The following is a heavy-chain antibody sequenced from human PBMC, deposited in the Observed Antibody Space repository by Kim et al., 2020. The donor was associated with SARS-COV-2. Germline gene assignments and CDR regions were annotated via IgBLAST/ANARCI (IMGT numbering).Heavy chain of an antibody. V-gene: IGHV1-69*13. CDR2: IIPIFGTA. Sequence: SVKVSCKASGGTFSSYAISWVRQAPGQGLEWMGGIIPIFGTANFAQKFQGRVTITADESTSTAYMELSSLRSEDTAVYYCASPEGRQQLVQAGVYYYYGMDVWGQGTTVTVSS. D-gene: IGHD6-13*01. CDR1: GGTFSSYA. J-gene: IGHJ6*02. CDR3: ASPEGRQQLVQAGVYYYYGMDV.